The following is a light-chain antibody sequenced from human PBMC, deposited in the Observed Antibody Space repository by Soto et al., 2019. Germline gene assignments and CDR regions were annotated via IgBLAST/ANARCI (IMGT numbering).Light chain of an antibody. Sequence: EIVLTPSPATLSLSPGERATLSCRASQSVSSYLAWYHQKPGQAPRLLIYDASTRATGILARFSGSGSGTDFSLTISSLEPEDFAVYYCQQRSNWPPFTFGGGTKVEIK. J-gene: IGKJ4*01. CDR3: QQRSNWPPFT. CDR2: DAS. V-gene: IGKV3-11*01. CDR1: QSVSSY.